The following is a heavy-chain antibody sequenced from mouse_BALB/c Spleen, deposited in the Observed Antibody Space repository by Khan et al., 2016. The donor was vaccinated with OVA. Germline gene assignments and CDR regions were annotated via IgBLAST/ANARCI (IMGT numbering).Heavy chain of an antibody. V-gene: IGHV9-3-1*01. CDR2: INTYTGEP. CDR3: ERPPYFSYTLAH. CDR1: GYTFTNYG. D-gene: IGHD2-10*01. J-gene: IGHJ4*01. Sequence: QIQLVQSGPELKKPGETVKISCKASGYTFTNYGMNWVKQSPGKTLKWMGWINTYTGEPTYADDFTGRFAFSLETSASTAYLQINNLQNEDTATYFCERPPYFSYTLAHWGQGTSVTVSS.